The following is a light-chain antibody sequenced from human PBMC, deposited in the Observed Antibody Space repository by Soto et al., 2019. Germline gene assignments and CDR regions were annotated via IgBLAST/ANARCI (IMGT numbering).Light chain of an antibody. Sequence: DTQMTQSPFSLSASVVYRVSITRQASQDISNYLNWYQQKPGKAPKLLIYDASNLETGVPSRFSGSGSGTDFTFTISSLQPEDIATYYCQQYDNLPLTFGGGTKVDIK. CDR3: QQYDNLPLT. J-gene: IGKJ4*01. V-gene: IGKV1-33*01. CDR1: QDISNY. CDR2: DAS.